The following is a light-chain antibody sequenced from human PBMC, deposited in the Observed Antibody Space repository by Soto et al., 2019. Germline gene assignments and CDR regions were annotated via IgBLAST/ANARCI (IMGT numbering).Light chain of an antibody. Sequence: QSALTQPASVSGSPGQSITISCTRTSSNVESYNLVSWYQHPPGKAPKLIIYGGSERPSGVSNRFSGAQSGHSASLTISGLQAEDEADYYCSSYAGAVVFGGGTKLTVL. J-gene: IGLJ2*01. CDR3: SSYAGAVV. CDR2: GGS. CDR1: SSNVESYNL. V-gene: IGLV2-23*01.